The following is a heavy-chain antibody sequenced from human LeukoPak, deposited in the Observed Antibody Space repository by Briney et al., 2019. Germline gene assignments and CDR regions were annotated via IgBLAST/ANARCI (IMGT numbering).Heavy chain of an antibody. D-gene: IGHD1-26*01. V-gene: IGHV4-4*02. Sequence: SETLSLTCAVSGGSIRSSNWWSWVRQSPGKGLEWIGEISHSGSTNYNPSLKSRVTISVDKSKNQFSLKLSSVTAADTAVYYCARGEGATRVGYFDYWGQGTLVTVSS. CDR2: ISHSGST. J-gene: IGHJ4*02. CDR3: ARGEGATRVGYFDY. CDR1: GGSIRSSNW.